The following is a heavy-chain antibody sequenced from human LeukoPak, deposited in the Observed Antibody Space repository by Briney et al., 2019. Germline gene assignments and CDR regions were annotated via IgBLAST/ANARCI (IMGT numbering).Heavy chain of an antibody. V-gene: IGHV3-7*04. Sequence: GGSLRLSCAASGFTLSNFWMSWVRQPPGKGLEWVANIRQDGNEKYYVDSVKGRFTISRDNAKNSLYLQMNSLRAEDTAVYYCARGPYSSGSSADYWGQGTLVTVSS. CDR3: ARGPYSSGSSADY. J-gene: IGHJ4*02. D-gene: IGHD6-19*01. CDR1: GFTLSNFW. CDR2: IRQDGNEK.